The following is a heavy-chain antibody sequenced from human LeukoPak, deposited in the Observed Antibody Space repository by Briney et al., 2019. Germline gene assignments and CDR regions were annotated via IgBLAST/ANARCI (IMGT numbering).Heavy chain of an antibody. CDR1: GFSVSNNY. J-gene: IGHJ4*02. Sequence: GGSLRLSCAASGFSVSNNYVSWVRQAPGKGLEWVSVLYSGGTTYYADSVKGRFTISRDNSKNTLYLQMNSLRAGDTAVYYCAGRYDSSGYPLHWGQGTLVTVSS. V-gene: IGHV3-53*01. D-gene: IGHD3-22*01. CDR3: AGRYDSSGYPLH. CDR2: LYSGGTT.